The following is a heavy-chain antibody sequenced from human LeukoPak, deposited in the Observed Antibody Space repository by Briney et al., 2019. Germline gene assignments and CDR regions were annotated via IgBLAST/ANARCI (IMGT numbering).Heavy chain of an antibody. CDR2: IYTSGST. CDR1: GGSISSGSYY. V-gene: IGHV4-61*02. CDR3: ARASAAAPFDY. D-gene: IGHD2-2*01. J-gene: IGHJ4*02. Sequence: SETLSLTCTVSGGSISSGSYYWSWTRQPAGKGLEWIGRIYTSGSTNYNPSLKSRVTISVDTSKNQFSLKLSSVTAADTAVYYCARASAAAPFDYWGQGTLVTVSS.